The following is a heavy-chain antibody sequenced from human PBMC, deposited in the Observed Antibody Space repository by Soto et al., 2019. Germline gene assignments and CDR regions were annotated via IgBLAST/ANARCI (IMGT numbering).Heavy chain of an antibody. V-gene: IGHV4-30-4*01. CDR2: IYHTGTT. CDR1: GGSISSIDYF. Sequence: SETLSLTCSVSGGSISSIDYFWSWIRQPPGRGLEWIGFIYHTGTTYYNPSLRSRVTISIDTSKSQFSMKLNSVTAADTAVYYCARVMAAMQNWLDPWGQGTLVTVSS. J-gene: IGHJ5*02. D-gene: IGHD2-2*01. CDR3: ARVMAAMQNWLDP.